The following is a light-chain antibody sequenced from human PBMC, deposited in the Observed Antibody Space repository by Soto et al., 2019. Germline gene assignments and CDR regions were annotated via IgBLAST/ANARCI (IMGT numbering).Light chain of an antibody. J-gene: IGLJ1*01. CDR3: CSYAGSSYG. CDR2: DVS. V-gene: IGLV2-11*01. Sequence: QSVLTQPRSVSGSPGQSVTISCTGTSSDVGGYNYFSWYQQHPGKAPKLMIYDVSKRPSGVPDRFSGSNSGNTASLTISGLQAEDEADYYCCSYAGSSYGFGTGTKVTVL. CDR1: SSDVGGYNY.